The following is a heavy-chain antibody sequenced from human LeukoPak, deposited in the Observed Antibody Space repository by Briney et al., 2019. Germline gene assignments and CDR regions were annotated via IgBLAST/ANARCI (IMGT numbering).Heavy chain of an antibody. D-gene: IGHD1-26*01. CDR2: IYYSGST. CDR1: GGSISSSSYY. V-gene: IGHV4-39*07. CDR3: ARGHSGSYFTAFDI. Sequence: PSETLSLTCTVSGGSISSSSYYWGWIRQPPGKGLEWIGSIYYSGSTYYNPSLESRVTISVDTSKNQFSLKLSSVTAADTAVYYCARGHSGSYFTAFDIWGQGTMVTVSS. J-gene: IGHJ3*02.